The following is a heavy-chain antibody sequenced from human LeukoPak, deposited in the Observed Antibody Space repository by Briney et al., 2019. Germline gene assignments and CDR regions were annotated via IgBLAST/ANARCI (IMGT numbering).Heavy chain of an antibody. CDR2: IYYSGST. J-gene: IGHJ4*02. CDR1: GGSISSNSYY. Sequence: SETLSLTCTVSGGSISSNSYYWGWIRQPPGKGLEWIGSIYYSGSTNYNPSLKSRVTISVDTSKNQFSLKLSSVTAADTAVYYCARALLWFGESYYFDYWGQGTLVTVSS. V-gene: IGHV4-39*07. D-gene: IGHD3-10*01. CDR3: ARALLWFGESYYFDY.